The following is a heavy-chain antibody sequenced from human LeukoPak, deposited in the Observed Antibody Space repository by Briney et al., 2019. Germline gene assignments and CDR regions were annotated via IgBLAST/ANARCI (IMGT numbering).Heavy chain of an antibody. Sequence: GASXXVXCKASGYTFISYDINWVRQATGQGLEWMGWMNPNSGNTGYAQKFQDRVTMTRNTSISTAYMELSSLRSEDTAVYYCARGKYSSSWHNWFDPWGQGTLVTVSS. CDR1: GYTFISYD. V-gene: IGHV1-8*01. J-gene: IGHJ5*02. CDR2: MNPNSGNT. CDR3: ARGKYSSSWHNWFDP. D-gene: IGHD6-13*01.